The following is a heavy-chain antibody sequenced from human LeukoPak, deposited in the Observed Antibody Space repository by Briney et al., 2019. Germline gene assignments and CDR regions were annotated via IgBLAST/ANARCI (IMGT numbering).Heavy chain of an antibody. D-gene: IGHD3-10*01. J-gene: IGHJ4*02. Sequence: GGSLRLSCAASGFTFDDYATHWVRQPPGKGLEWVSGISWNSGNIGYADSVKGRFTISRDNAKNSLYLQMNSLRAEDTALYYCAKDQNYYGSGELLHFDYWGQGTLVTVSS. V-gene: IGHV3-9*01. CDR3: AKDQNYYGSGELLHFDY. CDR1: GFTFDDYA. CDR2: ISWNSGNI.